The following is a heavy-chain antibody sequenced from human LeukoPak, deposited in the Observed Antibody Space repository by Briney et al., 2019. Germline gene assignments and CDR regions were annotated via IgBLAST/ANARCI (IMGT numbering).Heavy chain of an antibody. Sequence: SETLSLTCTVSGGSISSGSYYWSWIRQPAGKGLEWIGRIYTSESTNYNPSLKSRVTISVDTSKNQFSLKLSSVTAADTAFYYCASQGHHGKIVGTTLSYFYMDVWGKGTTVTVSS. CDR2: IYTSEST. V-gene: IGHV4-61*02. CDR1: GGSISSGSYY. CDR3: ASQGHHGKIVGTTLSYFYMDV. J-gene: IGHJ6*03. D-gene: IGHD1-26*01.